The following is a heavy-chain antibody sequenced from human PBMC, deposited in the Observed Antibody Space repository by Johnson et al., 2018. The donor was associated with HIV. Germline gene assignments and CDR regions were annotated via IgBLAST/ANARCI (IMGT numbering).Heavy chain of an antibody. D-gene: IGHD1-1*01. CDR3: TGGWYNLSAFDI. Sequence: VQLVESGGGLVQPGRSLRLSCAASGFTFDDYAMHWVRQAPGKGLEWVSGISWNSGSIGYADSVKGRFTISRDNAKNSLYLQMNSLRAEDTAMYYCTGGWYNLSAFDIWGQGTMVTVSS. J-gene: IGHJ3*02. CDR1: GFTFDDYA. CDR2: ISWNSGSI. V-gene: IGHV3-9*01.